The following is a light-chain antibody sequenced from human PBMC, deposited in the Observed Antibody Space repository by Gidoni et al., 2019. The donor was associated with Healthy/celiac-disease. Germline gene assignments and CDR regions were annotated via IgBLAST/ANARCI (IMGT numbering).Light chain of an antibody. CDR2: KAS. Sequence: DIQMTQSPSTLSASVGDRVTITCRARQSISSWLALYQQKPGKAPKLLIYKASSLESGVPSRFRGRGSWTEFTLTISSLHPDDFSTYYCQQYTSYSLTFGQGTKVEIK. CDR1: QSISSW. CDR3: QQYTSYSLT. V-gene: IGKV1-5*03. J-gene: IGKJ1*01.